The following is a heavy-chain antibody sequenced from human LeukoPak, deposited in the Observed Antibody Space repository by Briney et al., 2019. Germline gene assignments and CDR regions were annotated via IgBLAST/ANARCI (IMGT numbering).Heavy chain of an antibody. CDR1: GFTFSSYW. D-gene: IGHD3-10*01. Sequence: GGSLRLSCAASGFTFSSYWMSWVRQAPGKGLEWVANINQDGSEKYYVDSVQGRFTISRDDAQNSLYLQMNSLRAEDTAVYYCAKDQVLRRYGSGSYYTKYYFDYWGQGTLVTVSS. V-gene: IGHV3-7*01. J-gene: IGHJ4*02. CDR3: AKDQVLRRYGSGSYYTKYYFDY. CDR2: INQDGSEK.